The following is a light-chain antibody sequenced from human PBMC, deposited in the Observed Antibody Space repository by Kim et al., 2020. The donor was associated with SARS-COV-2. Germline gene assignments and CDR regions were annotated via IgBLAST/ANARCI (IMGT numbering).Light chain of an antibody. CDR1: SLRSYY. J-gene: IGLJ2*01. CDR2: GKN. V-gene: IGLV3-19*01. CDR3: TSRDSSTNHVL. Sequence: ALGQTVRITCQGDSLRSYYASWYQQKPGQAPVLVIYGKNSRPSGIPDRFSGSSSGNTASLTITGAQAEDEADYYCTSRDSSTNHVLFGGGTQLTVL.